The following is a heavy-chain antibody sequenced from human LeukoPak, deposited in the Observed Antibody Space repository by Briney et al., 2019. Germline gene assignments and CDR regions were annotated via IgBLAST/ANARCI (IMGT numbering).Heavy chain of an antibody. J-gene: IGHJ4*02. CDR2: ITGSGGST. D-gene: IGHD6-19*01. Sequence: PGGSLRLSCAASGFTFSSYAMSWVRQAPGKGLEWVSAITGSGGSTYYADSVKGRFTISRDNSKNTLYLQMNSLRAEDTAVYYCAKSSVTLSGWYREYYFDYWGQGTLVTVSS. V-gene: IGHV3-23*01. CDR3: AKSSVTLSGWYREYYFDY. CDR1: GFTFSSYA.